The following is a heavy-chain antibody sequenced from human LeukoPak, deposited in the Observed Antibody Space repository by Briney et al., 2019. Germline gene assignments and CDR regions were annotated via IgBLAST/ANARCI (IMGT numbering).Heavy chain of an antibody. CDR1: GFTFSSYG. J-gene: IGHJ4*02. CDR2: ISYEGSNK. CDR3: AKDVPDSGYDWGLSY. V-gene: IGHV3-30*18. Sequence: GRSLTLFCAASGFTFSSYGMQWVRQAPGKGRECVAVISYEGSNKNFGDSVKGRFTISRDNSKHTVYLQMNRLRAEDTAVYYCAKDVPDSGYDWGLSYWGQGTLVTVSS. D-gene: IGHD5-12*01.